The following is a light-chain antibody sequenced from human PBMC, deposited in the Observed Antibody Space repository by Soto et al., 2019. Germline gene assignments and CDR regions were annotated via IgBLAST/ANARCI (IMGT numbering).Light chain of an antibody. CDR1: QSISSS. Sequence: IVLTQSPTTLSLWPGETAVLSCRASQSISSSLSWYQQRPGQAPRLLIYDASNRAPGIPARFSGSGSGTVFTLTISSLEPEDFALYYCQQRSSWITFAQGTRLEIE. J-gene: IGKJ5*01. CDR3: QQRSSWIT. V-gene: IGKV3-11*01. CDR2: DAS.